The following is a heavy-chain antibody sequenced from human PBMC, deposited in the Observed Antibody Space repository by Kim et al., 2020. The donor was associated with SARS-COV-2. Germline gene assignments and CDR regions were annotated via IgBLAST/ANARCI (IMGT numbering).Heavy chain of an antibody. CDR3: ATAPPVVVVAAASYYYYGMDV. CDR2: FDPEDGET. Sequence: VKVSCKVSGYTLTELSMHWVRQAPGKGLEWMGGFDPEDGETIYAQKFQGRVTMTEDTSTDTAYMELSSLRSEDTAVYYCATAPPVVVVAAASYYYYGMDVWGQGTTVTVSS. D-gene: IGHD2-15*01. CDR1: GYTLTELS. J-gene: IGHJ6*02. V-gene: IGHV1-24*01.